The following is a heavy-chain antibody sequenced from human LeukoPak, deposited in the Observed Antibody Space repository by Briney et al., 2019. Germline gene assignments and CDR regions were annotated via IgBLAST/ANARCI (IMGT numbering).Heavy chain of an antibody. D-gene: IGHD1-26*01. CDR2: ISGSSSYI. CDR3: AREGGSEYYFDY. CDR1: GFTFSSYS. J-gene: IGHJ4*02. V-gene: IGHV3-21*01. Sequence: GGSLRLSCAASGFTFSSYSMNWVRQAPGKGLEWVSSISGSSSYIYYADSVKGRFTISRHNAKNSLYLQMNSLRAEDTAVYYCAREGGSEYYFDYWGQGTLVTVSS.